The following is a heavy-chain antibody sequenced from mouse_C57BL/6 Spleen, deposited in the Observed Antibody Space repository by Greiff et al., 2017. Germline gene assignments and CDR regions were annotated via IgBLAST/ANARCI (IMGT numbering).Heavy chain of an antibody. CDR3: ARPFITTVVAHVGVDY. Sequence: EVKVEESGGGLVKPGGSLKLSCAASGFTFSDYGMHWVRQAPEKGLEWVAYISSGSSTIYYADTVKGRFTISRDNAKNTLFLQMTSLRSEDTAMYYCARPFITTVVAHVGVDYWGQGTSVTVSS. J-gene: IGHJ4*01. D-gene: IGHD1-1*01. V-gene: IGHV5-17*01. CDR1: GFTFSDYG. CDR2: ISSGSSTI.